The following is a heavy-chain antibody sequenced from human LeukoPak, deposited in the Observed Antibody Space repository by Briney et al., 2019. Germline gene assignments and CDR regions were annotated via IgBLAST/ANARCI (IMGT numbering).Heavy chain of an antibody. CDR1: GFSVSSFG. D-gene: IGHD6-19*01. CDR3: AQGFSSGWYPY. J-gene: IGHJ4*02. Sequence: GGSLRLSCAVSGFSVSSFGMSWVRQAPGKGLEWISAISVNGETTWYADSVRGRFIISRDNSKDTLYLQLSSLRAEDTAVYYCAQGFSSGWYPYWGQGSLVSVSS. V-gene: IGHV3-23*01. CDR2: ISVNGETT.